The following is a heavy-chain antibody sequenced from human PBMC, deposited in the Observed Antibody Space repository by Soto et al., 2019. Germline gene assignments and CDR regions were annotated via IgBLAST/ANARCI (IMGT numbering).Heavy chain of an antibody. CDR2: IYYRGST. CDR3: ARVGNFGVIGFWLCFDY. J-gene: IGHJ4*02. Sequence: SETLSLTCTVSGGSISSYYWSWIRQPPGKGLEWIGYIYYRGSTNYNPSLKSRITISVGTSKNQFSLKLSSVTAADTTEYYCARVGNFGVIGFWLCFDYWGQGTLVTVSS. V-gene: IGHV4-59*01. CDR1: GGSISSYY. D-gene: IGHD3-3*01.